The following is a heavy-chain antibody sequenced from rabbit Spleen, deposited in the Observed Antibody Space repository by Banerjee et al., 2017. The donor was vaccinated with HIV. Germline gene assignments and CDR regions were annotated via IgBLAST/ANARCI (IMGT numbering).Heavy chain of an antibody. V-gene: IGHV1S45*01. CDR2: IYVGSSGST. CDR3: ARFYAGYGDFGYAAM. CDR1: GFSFGDRDV. D-gene: IGHD7-1*01. J-gene: IGHJ6*01. Sequence: QEQLVEYGGGLVKLEGSLTLTCKASGFSFGDRDVVCGVRQAPGKGLEWIGCIYVGSSGSTYYASWAKGRYTLSKTSSTTVTLEMTSLTAADTATYFCARFYAGYGDFGYAAMWGPGTLVTVS.